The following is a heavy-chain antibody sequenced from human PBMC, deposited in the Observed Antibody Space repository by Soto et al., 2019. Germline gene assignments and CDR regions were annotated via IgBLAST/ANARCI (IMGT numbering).Heavy chain of an antibody. J-gene: IGHJ4*02. CDR1: GFTCAAHD. V-gene: IGHV3-23*01. CDR3: AKDLGMVRGVIY. D-gene: IGHD3-10*01. Sequence: WTVAGFTCAAHDVSCVLKDRGKGLEWVSGISGSGDSTYYAESVKGRFTISRDNSKNTLYLQMNSLRAEDTAVYYCAKDLGMVRGVIYWGQGTLVTVSS. CDR2: ISGSGDST.